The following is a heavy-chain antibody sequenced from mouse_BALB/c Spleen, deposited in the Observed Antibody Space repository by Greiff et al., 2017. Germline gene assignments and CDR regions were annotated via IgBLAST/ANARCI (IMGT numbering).Heavy chain of an antibody. V-gene: IGHV5-12-2*01. CDR3: ARHSDGYYDAMDY. J-gene: IGHJ4*01. CDR2: ISNGGGST. Sequence: EVQGVESGGGLVQPGGSLKLSCAASGFTFSSYTMSWVRQTPEKRLEWVAYISNGGGSTYYPDTVKGRFTISRDNAKNTLYLQMSSLKSEDTAMYYCARHSDGYYDAMDYWGQGTSVTVSS. CDR1: GFTFSSYT. D-gene: IGHD2-3*01.